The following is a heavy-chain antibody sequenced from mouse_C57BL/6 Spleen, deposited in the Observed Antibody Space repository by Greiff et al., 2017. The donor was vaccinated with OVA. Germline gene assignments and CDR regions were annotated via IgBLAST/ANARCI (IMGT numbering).Heavy chain of an antibody. CDR3: ARWVTYDY. J-gene: IGHJ2*01. D-gene: IGHD2-2*01. V-gene: IGHV1-82*01. Sequence: QVQLQQSGPELVKPGASVKISCKASGYAFSSSWMNWVKQRPGKGLEWIGRIYPGDGDTNYNGKFKGKATLTADKSSSTAYMQLSSLTSEDSAVYFCARWVTYDYWGQGTTLTVSS. CDR1: GYAFSSSW. CDR2: IYPGDGDT.